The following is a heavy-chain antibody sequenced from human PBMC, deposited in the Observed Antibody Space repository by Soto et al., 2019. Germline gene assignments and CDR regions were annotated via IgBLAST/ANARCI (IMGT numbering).Heavy chain of an antibody. J-gene: IGHJ6*02. Sequence: ASVKVSCKASGYTFTGYYMHCVRQAPGQVLEWMGWISGGTNYAQKFQGRVTMTRDTSISTAYMELSRLRSDDTAVYYCARRREFYYYYGMDVWGQGTTVTVSS. CDR3: ARRREFYYYYGMDV. V-gene: IGHV1-2*02. CDR1: GYTFTGYY. CDR2: ISGGT.